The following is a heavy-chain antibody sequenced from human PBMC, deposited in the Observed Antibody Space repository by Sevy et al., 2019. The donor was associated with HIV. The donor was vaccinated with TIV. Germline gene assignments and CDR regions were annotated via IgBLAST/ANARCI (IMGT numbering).Heavy chain of an antibody. CDR3: ARTDQAAAGTSLYFQH. CDR1: GGTFSSYA. V-gene: IGHV1-69*13. J-gene: IGHJ1*01. Sequence: ASVRVSCKASGGTFSSYAISWVRQAPGQGLEWMGRIIPIFGTANYAQKFQGRVTITADESTSTAYMELSSLRSEDTAVYYCARTDQAAAGTSLYFQHWGQGTLVTVSS. CDR2: IIPIFGTA. D-gene: IGHD6-13*01.